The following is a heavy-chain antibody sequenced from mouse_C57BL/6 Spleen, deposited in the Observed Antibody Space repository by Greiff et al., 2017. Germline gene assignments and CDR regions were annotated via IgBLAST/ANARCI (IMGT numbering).Heavy chain of an antibody. D-gene: IGHD1-1*01. CDR2: ISSGSSTI. CDR1: GFTFSDYG. Sequence: EVKLVESGGGLVKPGGSLKLSCAASGFTFSDYGMHWVRQAPEKGLEWVAYISSGSSTIYYADTVKGRFTISRDNAKNTLFLQMTSLRSEDTAMYYCASGYYGSSPFGYWGQGTTLTVSS. CDR3: ASGYYGSSPFGY. V-gene: IGHV5-17*01. J-gene: IGHJ2*01.